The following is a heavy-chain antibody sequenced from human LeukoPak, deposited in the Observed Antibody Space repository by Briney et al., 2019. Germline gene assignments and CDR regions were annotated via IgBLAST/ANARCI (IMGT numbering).Heavy chain of an antibody. V-gene: IGHV1-69*13. CDR2: IIPIFGTA. CDR1: GYTFTSYG. D-gene: IGHD2-2*01. J-gene: IGHJ6*03. Sequence: ASVKVSCKASGYTFTSYGISWVRQPPGQGLEWMGGIIPIFGTANYAQKFQGRVTITADESTSTAYMELSSLRSEDTAVYYCARDPRYCSSTSCSSYYYYMDVWGKGTTVTVSS. CDR3: ARDPRYCSSTSCSSYYYYMDV.